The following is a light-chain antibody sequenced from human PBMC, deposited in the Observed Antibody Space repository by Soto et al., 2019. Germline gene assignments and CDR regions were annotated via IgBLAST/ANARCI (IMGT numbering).Light chain of an antibody. V-gene: IGKV1-39*01. J-gene: IGKJ1*01. CDR1: QRISSY. Sequence: DIRMTQSPSSLSASVGDRVTITCRASQRISSYLNWNQQKPGKAPKLLIYAASSLQSGVPSRFSGSGSGTDFTLTISSLQPEDFATYYCQQSYSTPWTFGQGTKVEIK. CDR2: AAS. CDR3: QQSYSTPWT.